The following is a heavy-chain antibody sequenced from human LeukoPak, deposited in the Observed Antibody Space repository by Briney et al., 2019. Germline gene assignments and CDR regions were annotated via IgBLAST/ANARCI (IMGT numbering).Heavy chain of an antibody. CDR2: IRPDGSDT. CDR3: ARNVEYCSNGRCYFDS. V-gene: IGHV3-33*01. CDR1: GFTFSAYG. D-gene: IGHD2-8*01. Sequence: GGSLRLSCAASGFTFSAYGIHWVRQAPGKGLEWVALIRPDGSDTYYADSVKGRFTISRDNSRSTLYLQMNSLGAEDTAVYYCARNVEYCSNGRCYFDSWSQGTLVTVSS. J-gene: IGHJ4*02.